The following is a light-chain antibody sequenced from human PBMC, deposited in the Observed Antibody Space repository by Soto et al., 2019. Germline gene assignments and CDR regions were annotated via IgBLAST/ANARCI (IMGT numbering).Light chain of an antibody. V-gene: IGKV1-9*01. CDR1: QGLSIN. CDR3: QQLNSYPLT. J-gene: IGKJ4*01. CDR2: AAS. Sequence: INLTQPPSSFFQLEEEKVTIPCGASQGLSINLAWYQRKPGKAPKLLIYAASTLQSGVPSRFSGSGSGTEFTLTISSLQPEDFATYYCQQLNSYPLTFGGGTKVEIK.